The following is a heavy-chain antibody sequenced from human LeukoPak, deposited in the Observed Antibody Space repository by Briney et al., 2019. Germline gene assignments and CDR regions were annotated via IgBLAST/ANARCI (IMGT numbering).Heavy chain of an antibody. J-gene: IGHJ4*02. D-gene: IGHD2-2*01. Sequence: GGSLRLSCAASGFTFSSHALSWVRQAPGKGLEWVSSLSGGGYNTYYADSVKGRFTISRDNSKNTVYLQMNSLRAEDTAVYYCAKDPYGTRYFDYWGQGTLVTVSS. CDR3: AKDPYGTRYFDY. CDR1: GFTFSSHA. CDR2: LSGGGYNT. V-gene: IGHV3-23*01.